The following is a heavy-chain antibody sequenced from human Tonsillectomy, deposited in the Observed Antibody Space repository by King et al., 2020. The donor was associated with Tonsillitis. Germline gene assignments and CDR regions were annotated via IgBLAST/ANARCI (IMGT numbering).Heavy chain of an antibody. J-gene: IGHJ4*02. D-gene: IGHD3-10*01. Sequence: VQLVESGGGLVKPGGSLRLSCAASGFTFSNAWMSWVCQAPGKGLEWVGRIKSKTDGGTTDYAAHVKGRFTNSRDDYKNTLYLQMNSLKTEDTAVYYCTTDQGYGSEGYPIDNWGQGTLVTFSS. CDR2: IKSKTDGGTT. V-gene: IGHV3-15*01. CDR3: TTDQGYGSEGYPIDN. CDR1: GFTFSNAW.